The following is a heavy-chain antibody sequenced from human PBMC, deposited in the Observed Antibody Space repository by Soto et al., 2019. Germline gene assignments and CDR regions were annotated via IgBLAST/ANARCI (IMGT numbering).Heavy chain of an antibody. CDR3: AREDKPGGYTPPGTAGFDH. CDR2: IIPIYGTA. D-gene: IGHD5-12*01. CDR1: GGTFSTYA. J-gene: IGHJ4*02. V-gene: IGHV1-69*12. Sequence: QVQLVQAGAEVKKPGSSVKVSCKASGGTFSTYAISWVRQAPGQGLEWMGGIIPIYGTANYAQKFQGRVTMTADESTSTVYMELSSLRSDDTAVYYCAREDKPGGYTPPGTAGFDHRGQGTLVTVSS.